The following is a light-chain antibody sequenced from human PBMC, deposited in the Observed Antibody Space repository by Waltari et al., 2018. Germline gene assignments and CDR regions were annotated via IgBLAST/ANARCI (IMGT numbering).Light chain of an antibody. J-gene: IGLJ2*01. CDR2: DVS. Sequence: QSALTQPRSVSGSPGQSVTISCTGSSSDVGGFKYVSWYQQHSGKAPKLMICDVSKRPSGVPDRFSGSKSGNPASLTISGLQAEDEADYYCCSYTSSYVVFGGGTKLTVL. CDR1: SSDVGGFKY. V-gene: IGLV2-11*01. CDR3: CSYTSSYVV.